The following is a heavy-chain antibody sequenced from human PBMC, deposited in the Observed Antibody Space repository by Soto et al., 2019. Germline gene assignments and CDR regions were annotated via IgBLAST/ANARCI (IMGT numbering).Heavy chain of an antibody. Sequence: QVQLVQSGAEVKKPGSSVKVSCKDSAGTFSTYSMFWVRQAPGQGLEWMGRIIPMLGVRNYAQRFQDRVTINADKSTATVHMELSSLRSEDTALYYCTIGSWSGEVFDIWGQGTMVTVSS. CDR1: AGTFSTYS. CDR2: IIPMLGVR. CDR3: TIGSWSGEVFDI. V-gene: IGHV1-69*02. D-gene: IGHD2-21*01. J-gene: IGHJ3*02.